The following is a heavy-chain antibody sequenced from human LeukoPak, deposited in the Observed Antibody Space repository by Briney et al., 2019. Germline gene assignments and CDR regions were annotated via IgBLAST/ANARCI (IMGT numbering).Heavy chain of an antibody. CDR1: GFTFSNAC. CDR2: IKGKAEGGTT. D-gene: IGHD5-18*01. J-gene: IGHJ4*02. V-gene: IGHV3-15*01. CDR3: TTGTWIQLWLADY. Sequence: GGSLRLSCAASGFTFSNACMSWVRQAPGKGLEWVGHIKGKAEGGTTDYAAPVQGRFTISRDDSKNTLYLQMNSLKTEDTAVYYCTTGTWIQLWLADYWGQGGLLTVSP.